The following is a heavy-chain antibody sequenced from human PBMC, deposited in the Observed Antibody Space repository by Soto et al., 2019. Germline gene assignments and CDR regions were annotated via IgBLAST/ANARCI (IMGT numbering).Heavy chain of an antibody. CDR3: VKDITVDLWIGVGGVDM. CDR1: GFTFDDYS. V-gene: IGHV3-9*01. Sequence: EVQLVEFGGGLVQPGTSLRLSCAASGFTFDDYSMHWVRQAPGKGLEWVAGIRRHSDSIAYAESRKGRIIISRDNAKNSLYMQMSSLRPGDTALYSCVKDITVDLWIGVGGVDMWGLGTLVTVSS. CDR2: IRRHSDSI. D-gene: IGHD2-8*02. J-gene: IGHJ4*03.